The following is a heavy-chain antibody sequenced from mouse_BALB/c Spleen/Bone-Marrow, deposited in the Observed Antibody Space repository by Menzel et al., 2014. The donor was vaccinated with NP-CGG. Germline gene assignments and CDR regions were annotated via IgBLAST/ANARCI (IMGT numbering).Heavy chain of an antibody. CDR1: GFTFSSYA. Sequence: EVKLMESGGGLVKPGGSLKLSCAASGFTFSSYAMSWVRQTPEKRLEWVATISSGGSYTYYPDGVKCRFTISRDNAKNTLYLQMSSLRSEDTAMYYCARKSYYDYDGRPWFAYWGQGTLVTVSA. D-gene: IGHD2-4*01. CDR3: ARKSYYDYDGRPWFAY. J-gene: IGHJ3*01. CDR2: ISSGGSYT. V-gene: IGHV5-9-3*01.